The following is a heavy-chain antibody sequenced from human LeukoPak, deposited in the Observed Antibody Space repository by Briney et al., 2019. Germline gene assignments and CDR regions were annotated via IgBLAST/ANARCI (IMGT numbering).Heavy chain of an antibody. CDR3: ARDLLRPPYYDILTGSDNWFDP. V-gene: IGHV4-39*07. Sequence: PSETLSLTCTVSGGSISSSSYYWGWIRQPPGKGLEWIGSIYYSGSTYYNPSLKSRVTISVDTSKNQFSLKLSSVTAADTAVYYCARDLLRPPYYDILTGSDNWFDPWGQGTLVTVSS. CDR1: GGSISSSSYY. D-gene: IGHD3-9*01. J-gene: IGHJ5*02. CDR2: IYYSGST.